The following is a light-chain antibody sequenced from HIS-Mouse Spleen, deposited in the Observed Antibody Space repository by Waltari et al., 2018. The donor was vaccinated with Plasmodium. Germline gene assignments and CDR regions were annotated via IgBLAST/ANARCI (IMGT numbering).Light chain of an antibody. J-gene: IGLJ1*01. CDR2: DVI. CDR1: SSDVGGYNY. CDR3: SSYTSSSTLNYV. V-gene: IGLV2-14*03. Sequence: QSALTQPASVSGSPGQSLPISCTGTSSDVGGYNYVSWYQQHPGKAPKLMIYDVINRPAGVSNRFTGSKSVNTASLTVSGLQAEDEADYYCSSYTSSSTLNYVFGTGTKVTVL.